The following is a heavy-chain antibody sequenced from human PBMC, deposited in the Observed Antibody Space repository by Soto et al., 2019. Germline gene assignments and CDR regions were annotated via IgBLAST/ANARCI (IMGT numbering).Heavy chain of an antibody. V-gene: IGHV4-59*01. CDR3: ARVHYYYDSSGFNSGDWFDP. D-gene: IGHD3-22*01. CDR1: GGSISSYY. Sequence: SETLSLTCTVSGGSISSYYWSWIRQPPGKGLEWIGFFYYIGSTNYNPSLKSRVTISVDTSKNQFSLKLSSVTAADTAVYYCARVHYYYDSSGFNSGDWFDPWGQGILVTAPQ. J-gene: IGHJ5*02. CDR2: FYYIGST.